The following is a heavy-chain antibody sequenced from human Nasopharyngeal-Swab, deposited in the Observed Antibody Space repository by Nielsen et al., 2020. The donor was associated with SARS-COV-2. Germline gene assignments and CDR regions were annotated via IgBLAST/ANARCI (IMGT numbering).Heavy chain of an antibody. CDR1: GVSGFTFSNYA. CDR2: IRGSGGTI. J-gene: IGHJ4*02. CDR3: AKGYSSGWVPYEY. V-gene: IGHV3-23*01. Sequence: GGSLRLSCAASGVSGFTFSNYAMNWVRQAPGKGLEWVSGIRGSGGTIYYVDSVKGRFTISRDNSRNSLYLHMSNLRAEDTAIYYCAKGYSSGWVPYEYWGQGTLVTVSS. D-gene: IGHD6-19*01.